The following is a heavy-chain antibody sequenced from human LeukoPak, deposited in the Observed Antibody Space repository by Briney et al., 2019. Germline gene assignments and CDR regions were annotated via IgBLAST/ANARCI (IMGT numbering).Heavy chain of an antibody. D-gene: IGHD3-3*01. J-gene: IGHJ4*02. Sequence: PGGSLRLSCAASGFTFDDYGMSWVRQAPGKGLEWVSGINWNGGSTGYADSVKGRFTISRDNAKNSLYLQVNSLRAEDTALYYCARASERYDFWSGYYTFDYWGQGTLVTVSS. CDR1: GFTFDDYG. CDR3: ARASERYDFWSGYYTFDY. V-gene: IGHV3-20*04. CDR2: INWNGGST.